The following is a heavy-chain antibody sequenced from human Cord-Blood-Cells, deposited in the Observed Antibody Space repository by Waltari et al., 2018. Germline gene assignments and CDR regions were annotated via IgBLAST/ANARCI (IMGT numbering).Heavy chain of an antibody. J-gene: IGHJ4*02. CDR1: GGTFSSYA. CDR3: ARGPYYDSSGYFDY. Sequence: VQLVQSGAEVKKPGSSVKVSCKASGGTFSSYAISWVRQAPGQGLEWLGRIIPTLGIANYAQKFQGRVTITADKSTSTAYMELSSLRSEDMAVYSCARGPYYDSSGYFDYWGQGTLVTVSS. V-gene: IGHV1-69*09. CDR2: IIPTLGIA. D-gene: IGHD3-22*01.